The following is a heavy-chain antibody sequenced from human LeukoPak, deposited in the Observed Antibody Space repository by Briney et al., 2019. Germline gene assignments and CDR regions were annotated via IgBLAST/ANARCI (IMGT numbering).Heavy chain of an antibody. V-gene: IGHV3-66*01. Sequence: GGSLRLSCEASGFTVSSNYMSWVRQAPGKGLEWVSLIYTEGITYYADSVKGRFTISRDNSKNTLYLQMNSLRAEDTAVYYCATERYYGSSTTPRGLLHLSYYYYYGMDVWGQGTTVTVSS. J-gene: IGHJ6*02. CDR1: GFTVSSNY. CDR3: ATERYYGSSTTPRGLLHLSYYYYYGMDV. CDR2: IYTEGIT. D-gene: IGHD3-10*01.